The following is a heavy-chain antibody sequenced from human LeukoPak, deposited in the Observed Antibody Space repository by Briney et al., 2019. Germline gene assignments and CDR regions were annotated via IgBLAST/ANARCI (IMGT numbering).Heavy chain of an antibody. Sequence: GGSLRLSCAAPGFTFSSYWMSWVRQAPGKGLEWVANIKQDGSEKYYVDSVKGRFTISRDNAKNSLYLQSNSLRAEDTAVYYCAREHVLLWFGELKRSGMDVWGKGTTVTVSS. D-gene: IGHD3-10*01. J-gene: IGHJ6*04. CDR3: AREHVLLWFGELKRSGMDV. V-gene: IGHV3-7*03. CDR2: IKQDGSEK. CDR1: GFTFSSYW.